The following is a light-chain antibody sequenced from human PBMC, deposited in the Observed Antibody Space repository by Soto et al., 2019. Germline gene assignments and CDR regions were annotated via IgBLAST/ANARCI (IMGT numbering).Light chain of an antibody. CDR2: GAS. Sequence: EIVMTQSPATLSVSPGERATLSCRASQSVSNNLAWYQQKPGQAPRVLIYGASTRATGTPARFSGSGSGTEFTLTISSLQSEDFAVYYCQQYKNWPYTFGQGTKLEIK. J-gene: IGKJ2*01. CDR1: QSVSNN. V-gene: IGKV3-15*01. CDR3: QQYKNWPYT.